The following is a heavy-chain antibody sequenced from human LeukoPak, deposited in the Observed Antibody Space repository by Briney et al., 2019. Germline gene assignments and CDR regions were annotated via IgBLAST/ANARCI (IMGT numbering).Heavy chain of an antibody. Sequence: SGGSLRLSCAASGFTFSGYSMNWVRQAPGKGLEWVSVIYSGGSTYYADSVKGRFTISRDNSKNTLYLQMNSLRAEDTAVYYCARVSVDTAMAVDYWGQGTLVTVSS. J-gene: IGHJ4*02. CDR3: ARVSVDTAMAVDY. V-gene: IGHV3-53*01. D-gene: IGHD5-18*01. CDR1: GFTFSGYS. CDR2: IYSGGST.